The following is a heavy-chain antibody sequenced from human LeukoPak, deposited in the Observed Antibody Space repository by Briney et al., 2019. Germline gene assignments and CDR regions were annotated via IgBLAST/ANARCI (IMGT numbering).Heavy chain of an antibody. J-gene: IGHJ3*02. V-gene: IGHV3-11*01. D-gene: IGHD2-21*02. Sequence: GSLRLSCAASGFPFSDYYMSWIRQAPGKGLEWGSYISNSGSSIKYADSVKGRFTISRDNAKNSLYLQMNRLRAEDTAVYYCARESLGVTAFDIWGQGTMVTVSS. CDR3: ARESLGVTAFDI. CDR1: GFPFSDYY. CDR2: ISNSGSSI.